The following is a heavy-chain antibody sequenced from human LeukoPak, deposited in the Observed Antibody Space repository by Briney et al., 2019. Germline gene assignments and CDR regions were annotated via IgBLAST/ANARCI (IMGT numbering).Heavy chain of an antibody. Sequence: PSETLSLTCIVSGDSVSNGNYYWSWLRQPPGKALEWIGYIYYTGRTYYNPSLEVRVTISVDTSRNHFSVKLHSVTAAATAAYYCATSQNYYGSGDYCSQGPLVTVSS. CDR2: IYYTGRT. CDR1: GDSVSNGNYY. V-gene: IGHV4-61*03. CDR3: ATSQNYYGSGDY. D-gene: IGHD3-10*01. J-gene: IGHJ4*02.